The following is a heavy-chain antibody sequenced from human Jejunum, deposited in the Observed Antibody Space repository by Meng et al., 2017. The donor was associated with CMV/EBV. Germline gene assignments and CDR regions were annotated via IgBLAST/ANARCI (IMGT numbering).Heavy chain of an antibody. Sequence: CSASGFAFSCSAMHWVRQVPGKGLEWLAVINRDGDMSYYSDSVKGRFTISRDNSEKTLFLQMTSLKLDDTALYYCTKGRFSGGIDVWGQGTTVTVSS. CDR3: TKGRFSGGIDV. CDR1: GFAFSCSA. CDR2: INRDGDMS. V-gene: IGHV3-43D*03. J-gene: IGHJ6*02. D-gene: IGHD3-10*01.